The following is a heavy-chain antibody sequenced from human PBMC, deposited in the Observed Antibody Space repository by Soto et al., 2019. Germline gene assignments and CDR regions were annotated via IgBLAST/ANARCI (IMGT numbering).Heavy chain of an antibody. CDR3: AREGRGYDWYFFGY. J-gene: IGHJ4*02. CDR2: ISANGVTT. CDR1: GFIFNDYA. D-gene: IGHD1-1*01. V-gene: IGHV3-23*01. Sequence: GGSLRLSCAASGFIFNDYAMTWVRQAPGEGLEWVSSISANGVTTYYAAPVRGRFTISRDTFGNTVYLQMNGLREDDTALYYCAREGRGYDWYFFGYWGLGSLVTVSS.